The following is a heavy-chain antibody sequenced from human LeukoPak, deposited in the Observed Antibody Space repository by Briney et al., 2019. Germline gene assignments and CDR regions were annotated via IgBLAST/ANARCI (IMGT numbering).Heavy chain of an antibody. Sequence: PSETLSLTCTVSGGSISSSSYYSGWIRQPPGKGLERIGRIYYSGSTYYNPSLKSRVTISVDTSKNQFSLKLSSVTAADTAVYYCANLFPLKVGATERLDDYWGQGTLVTVSS. CDR1: GGSISSSSYY. D-gene: IGHD1-26*01. CDR3: ANLFPLKVGATERLDDY. J-gene: IGHJ4*02. V-gene: IGHV4-39*01. CDR2: IYYSGST.